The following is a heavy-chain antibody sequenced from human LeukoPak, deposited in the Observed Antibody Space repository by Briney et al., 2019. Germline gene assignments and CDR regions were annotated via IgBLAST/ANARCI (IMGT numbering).Heavy chain of an antibody. D-gene: IGHD3-10*01. V-gene: IGHV3-11*06. J-gene: IGHJ6*04. CDR1: GCTFSDYY. CDR3: AREGQSGGMDV. CDR2: ISSSSSYT. Sequence: GGSLRLSCAASGCTFSDYYMSWIRQAPGKGLEWVSYISSSSSYTNYADSLKGRFTISRDNAKNSLYLQMNSLRAEDTAVYYCAREGQSGGMDVWGKGPTVTVSS.